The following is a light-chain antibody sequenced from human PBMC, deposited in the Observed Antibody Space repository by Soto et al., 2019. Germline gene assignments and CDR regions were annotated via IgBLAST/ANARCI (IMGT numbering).Light chain of an antibody. J-gene: IGKJ4*01. Sequence: DIQMTQSPSTLSASVGDRVTISCRASQSINSWLAWYQQKPGKAPKLLIYNASTLDSGVPSRFSGSGSGTEFTLTINSLQPDDFATYYCQQYGDYTTFGGGTKVEIK. CDR2: NAS. CDR3: QQYGDYTT. CDR1: QSINSW. V-gene: IGKV1-5*03.